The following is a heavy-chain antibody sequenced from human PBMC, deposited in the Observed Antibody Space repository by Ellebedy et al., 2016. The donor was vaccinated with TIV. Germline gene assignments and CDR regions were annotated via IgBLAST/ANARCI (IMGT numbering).Heavy chain of an antibody. Sequence: SETLSLTCTVSGGSISSSSYYWGWIRQSPGKGLEWIGSIYYSGSTYYNPSLKSRVIMSVDTSKNQFSLKLSSVTAADTAVYYCARGGRRWFSDYWGQGTLVTVSS. J-gene: IGHJ4*02. CDR2: IYYSGST. V-gene: IGHV4-39*07. D-gene: IGHD4-23*01. CDR3: ARGGRRWFSDY. CDR1: GGSISSSSYY.